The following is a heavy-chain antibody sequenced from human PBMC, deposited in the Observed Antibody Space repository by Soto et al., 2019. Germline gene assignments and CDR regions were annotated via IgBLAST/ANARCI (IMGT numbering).Heavy chain of an antibody. CDR1: GYTFTNYY. CDR2: MNPRSGGS. Sequence: ASVKVSCKASGYTFTNYYMHWLRQAPGQGLEWMGWMNPRSGGSKYAQAFQDRVTMTRDASISTAYMEMTRLRHGDTAVYFCARSGDSTSYPLDLWGPGTLVTVSS. J-gene: IGHJ5*02. V-gene: IGHV1-2*02. D-gene: IGHD2-21*02. CDR3: ARSGDSTSYPLDL.